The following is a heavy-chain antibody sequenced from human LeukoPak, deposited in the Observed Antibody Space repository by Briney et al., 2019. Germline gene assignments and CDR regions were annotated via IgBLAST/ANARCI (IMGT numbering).Heavy chain of an antibody. D-gene: IGHD3-10*01. Sequence: SETLSLTCTVSGGSISSYYWSWIRQPPGKGLEWIGHIYYSGSTHYNPSLKSRVTISIDTSKNQFSLKLSCVHAEDTTVYYCSRHVGSSGSGSYLTYFYYWGQGTLVTVSS. CDR1: GGSISSYY. CDR3: SRHVGSSGSGSYLTYFYY. V-gene: IGHV4-59*08. CDR2: IYYSGST. J-gene: IGHJ4*02.